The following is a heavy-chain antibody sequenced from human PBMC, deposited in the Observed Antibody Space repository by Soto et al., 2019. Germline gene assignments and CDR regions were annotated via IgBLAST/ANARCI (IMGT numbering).Heavy chain of an antibody. CDR1: GFKFSIYS. V-gene: IGHV3-48*02. CDR2: ITSDTKTI. Sequence: EVQLVESGGGLVQPGGSLRLSCAASGFKFSIYSMNWVRQAPGKGLVWSAYITSDTKTIKYADSVKGRFTISRDNAKNSMYLQMNSLSDEDTAVYYCARSVEGHFDYWGQGTVVTVSS. J-gene: IGHJ4*02. D-gene: IGHD6-19*01. CDR3: ARSVEGHFDY.